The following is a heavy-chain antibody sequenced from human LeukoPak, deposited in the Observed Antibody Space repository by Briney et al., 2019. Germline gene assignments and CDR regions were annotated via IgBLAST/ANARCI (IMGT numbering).Heavy chain of an antibody. CDR2: IYSGGST. J-gene: IGHJ4*02. D-gene: IGHD1-1*01. V-gene: IGHV3-53*01. CDR3: ARFQLGYFDY. Sequence: SGGSLRPSCAASGFTVSSNYMSWVRQAPGKGLEWVSVIYSGGSTYYADSVKGRFTISRDNSKNTLYLQMNSLRAEDTAVYYCARFQLGYFDYWGPGTLVTVSS. CDR1: GFTVSSNY.